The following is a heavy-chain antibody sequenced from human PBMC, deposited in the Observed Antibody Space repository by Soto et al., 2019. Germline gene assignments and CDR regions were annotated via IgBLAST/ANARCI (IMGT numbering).Heavy chain of an antibody. V-gene: IGHV4-31*03. CDR2: IYYSGST. Sequence: SETLSLTCTVSGGSVSSSSYYWGWVRQPPGKGLEWIGYIYYSGSTYYNPSLKSRVTISVDTSKNQFSLKLSSVTAADTAVYYCARAGYGDWFDPWGQGTLVTVS. CDR3: ARAGYGDWFDP. D-gene: IGHD6-13*01. CDR1: GGSVSSSSYY. J-gene: IGHJ5*02.